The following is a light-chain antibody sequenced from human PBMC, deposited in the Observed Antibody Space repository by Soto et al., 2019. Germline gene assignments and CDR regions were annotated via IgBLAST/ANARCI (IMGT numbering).Light chain of an antibody. CDR3: SAYTDSRTYV. J-gene: IGLJ1*01. V-gene: IGLV2-14*03. CDR2: NVY. CDR1: SSDVGAYNF. Sequence: QSALTQPASVSGSPGQSITISCTGTSSDVGAYNFVSWHQQHPGKAPKLMIYNVYDRPSGISYRFSGSKSGNTASLTISGLPGEDEADYYCSAYTDSRTYVFGTGTKLTVL.